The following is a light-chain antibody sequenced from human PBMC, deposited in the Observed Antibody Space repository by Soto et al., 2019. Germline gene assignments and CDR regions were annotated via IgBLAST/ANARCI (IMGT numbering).Light chain of an antibody. CDR3: QQYDSLPIN. V-gene: IGKV1-33*01. CDR2: DAS. Sequence: DIQMTQSPSSLSASVGDRVTITCQASQGITNYLNWFQQKPGKAPKLLIYDASNLETGVPSRFGGSGSGTDFTFTISSLQPEDIATYYCQQYDSLPINFGQGTRLEIK. J-gene: IGKJ5*01. CDR1: QGITNY.